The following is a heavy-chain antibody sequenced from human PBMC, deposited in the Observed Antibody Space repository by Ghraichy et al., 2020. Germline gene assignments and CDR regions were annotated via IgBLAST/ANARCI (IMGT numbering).Heavy chain of an antibody. CDR3: ALRPSATVHY. D-gene: IGHD3-16*01. CDR1: EFTLSNAW. CDR2: IKSKTDGGTT. J-gene: IGHJ4*02. V-gene: IGHV3-15*01. Sequence: GGSLRLSCAASEFTLSNAWMSWVRQAPGKGLEWVGRIKSKTDGGTTDYATPVKGRFTISRDDSKNTLSLQMDSLKTEDTGVYYCALRPSATVHYWGQGTLVTVSP.